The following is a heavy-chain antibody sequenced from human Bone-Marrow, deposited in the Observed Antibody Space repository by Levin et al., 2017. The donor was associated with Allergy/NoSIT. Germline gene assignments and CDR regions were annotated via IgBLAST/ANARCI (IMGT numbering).Heavy chain of an antibody. CDR2: IYWDDEK. V-gene: IGHV2-5*02. D-gene: IGHD3-22*01. Sequence: TLTLTCTFSGFSLSTSGVGVTWIRQPPGKALEWLALIYWDDEKRYSPSLKSRLTITRDMSKNQVVLTMTNMDPVDTATYYCARRSWKYYGRSGYPLFDPWGQGTLVTVSS. CDR3: ARRSWKYYGRSGYPLFDP. CDR1: GFSLSTSGVG. J-gene: IGHJ5*02.